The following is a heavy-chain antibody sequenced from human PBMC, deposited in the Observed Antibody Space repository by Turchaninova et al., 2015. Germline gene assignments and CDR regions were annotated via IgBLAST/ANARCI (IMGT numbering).Heavy chain of an antibody. J-gene: IGHJ4*02. CDR1: GSPVTDYH. V-gene: IGHV1-46*01. Sequence: VQLVQSGAEVKKPGASVKVSCRASGSPVTDYHMHWVRPAPGQGLEWMGLIIPSSGGTNYAQKFQGRVTMTRDTSTSTVYMDLGRLSFEDTATYYCARDAWGSDYWGQGTPVTVSS. D-gene: IGHD7-27*01. CDR2: IIPSSGGT. CDR3: ARDAWGSDY.